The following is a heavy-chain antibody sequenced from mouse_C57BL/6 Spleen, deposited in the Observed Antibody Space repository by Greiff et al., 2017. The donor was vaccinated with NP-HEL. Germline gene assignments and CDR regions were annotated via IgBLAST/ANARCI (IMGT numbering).Heavy chain of an antibody. J-gene: IGHJ2*01. CDR2: ISSGGSYT. V-gene: IGHV5-6*01. CDR1: GFTFSSYG. D-gene: IGHD4-1*01. CDR3: ARQLTGTWYFDY. Sequence: EVMLVESGGDLVKPGGSLKLSCAASGFTFSSYGMSWVRQTPDKRLEWVATISSGGSYTYYPDSVKGRFTISRDNAKNTLYLQMSSLKSEDTAMYYCARQLTGTWYFDYWGQGTTLTVSS.